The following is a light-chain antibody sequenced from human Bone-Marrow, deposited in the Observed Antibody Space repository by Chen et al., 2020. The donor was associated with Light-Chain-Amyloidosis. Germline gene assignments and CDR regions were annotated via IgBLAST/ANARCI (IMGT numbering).Light chain of an antibody. Sequence: SYVLTQPPSVSVTPGKTARITCGGNNIGSKSVHWYQQKPGQAPVLVIYYDSDRPSGIPERFSGSNSGNTATLTIRRVEAGDEADYYCQVWDSSSDPSRVVFGGGTKLTVL. V-gene: IGLV3-21*04. CDR1: NIGSKS. CDR3: QVWDSSSDPSRVV. J-gene: IGLJ2*01. CDR2: YDS.